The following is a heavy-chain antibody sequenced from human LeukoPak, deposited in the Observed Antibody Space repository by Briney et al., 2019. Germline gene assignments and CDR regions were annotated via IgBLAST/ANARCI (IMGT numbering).Heavy chain of an antibody. D-gene: IGHD3-22*01. J-gene: IGHJ4*02. CDR2: IRYDGSNK. CDR3: AKDGPQANYYDSSGYYLDY. Sequence: PGGSLRLSCAASGFTFSSYGVHWVRQAPGKGLEWVTFIRYDGSNKYYADSVKGRFTISRDNSKNTLYLQMNSLRAEDTAVYYCAKDGPQANYYDSSGYYLDYWGQGTLVTVSS. V-gene: IGHV3-30*02. CDR1: GFTFSSYG.